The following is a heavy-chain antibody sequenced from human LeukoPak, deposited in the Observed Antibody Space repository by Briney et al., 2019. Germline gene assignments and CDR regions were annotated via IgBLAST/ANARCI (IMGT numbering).Heavy chain of an antibody. CDR3: ARARDIVVVPAAMVDY. J-gene: IGHJ4*02. V-gene: IGHV3-21*01. CDR1: GFTFSSYS. Sequence: GGSLRLSCAASGFTFSSYSMNWVRQAPGKGLEWVSSISTSSSYIYYADSVEGRFTISRDNAKNSLYLQMNSLRAEDTAVYYCARARDIVVVPAAMVDYWGQGTLVTVSS. CDR2: ISTSSSYI. D-gene: IGHD2-2*01.